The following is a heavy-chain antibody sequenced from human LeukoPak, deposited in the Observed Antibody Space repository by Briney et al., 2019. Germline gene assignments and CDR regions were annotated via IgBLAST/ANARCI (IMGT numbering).Heavy chain of an antibody. CDR3: ARAVGHFCSSTSCYPNWFDP. Sequence: SETLSLTCTVSGGSISSYYWSWIRQPPGKGLEWIGYIYYSGSTNYNPSLKSRVTISVDTSKNQFSLKLRSVTAADTAVYYCARAVGHFCSSTSCYPNWFDPWGQGTLVTVSS. J-gene: IGHJ5*02. CDR1: GGSISSYY. V-gene: IGHV4-59*01. D-gene: IGHD2-2*01. CDR2: IYYSGST.